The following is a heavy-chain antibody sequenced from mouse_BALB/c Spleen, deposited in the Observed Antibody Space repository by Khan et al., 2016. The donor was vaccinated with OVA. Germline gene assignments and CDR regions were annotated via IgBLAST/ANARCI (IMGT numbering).Heavy chain of an antibody. D-gene: IGHD1-2*01. Sequence: QVQLKQSGAELARPGASVKLSCKASGYTFTDYYINWVKQRTGQGLEGIGEFSSGSGDTYYNENFKGKATLTADKSSSTVYMQLSSLTAEASAVYFCARRNYFGYTFAYWGQGTLVTVSA. CDR1: GYTFTDYY. J-gene: IGHJ3*01. V-gene: IGHV1-77*01. CDR2: FSSGSGDT. CDR3: ARRNYFGYTFAY.